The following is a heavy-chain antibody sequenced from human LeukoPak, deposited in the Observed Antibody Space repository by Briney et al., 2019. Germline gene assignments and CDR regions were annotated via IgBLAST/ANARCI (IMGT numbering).Heavy chain of an antibody. D-gene: IGHD3-22*01. CDR3: ARRYYDSNDYYYGNYFDY. Sequence: GGSLRLSSAASGFTFSNYWMSWVRQAPGKGLEWVANIKPDGSEKYYVDSVKGRFTISRDKVKNSVYLQMNSLRAEDTAVYYCARRYYDSNDYYYGNYFDYWGQGTLVIVSS. V-gene: IGHV3-7*01. J-gene: IGHJ4*02. CDR2: IKPDGSEK. CDR1: GFTFSNYW.